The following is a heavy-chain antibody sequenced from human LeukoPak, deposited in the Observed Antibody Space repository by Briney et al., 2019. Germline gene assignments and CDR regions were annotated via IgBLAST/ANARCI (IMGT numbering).Heavy chain of an antibody. V-gene: IGHV1-8*01. D-gene: IGHD3-10*01. Sequence: GASVKVSCKASGYNFISYDINWVRQATGQGLEWMGWMNPNSGDTGYAQNFQGRVTTTRDTSISTAYMELSSLRSEDTAVYYCARFLGVWFGESDGFDIWGQGTMLTVSS. J-gene: IGHJ3*02. CDR3: ARFLGVWFGESDGFDI. CDR2: MNPNSGDT. CDR1: GYNFISYD.